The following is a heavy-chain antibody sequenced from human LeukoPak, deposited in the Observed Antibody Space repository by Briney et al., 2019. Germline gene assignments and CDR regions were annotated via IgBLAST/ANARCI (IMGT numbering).Heavy chain of an antibody. V-gene: IGHV3-23*01. Sequence: GGSLRLSCAASGFTFSSYAMSWVRQAPGKGLEWVSAISGSGGSTYYADSVKGRFTISRDNSKNTLYLQMNSLRAEDTAVYYCTSGLIVVVPAAEKTPFGLDYWGQGTLVTVSS. CDR2: ISGSGGST. CDR3: TSGLIVVVPAAEKTPFGLDY. J-gene: IGHJ4*02. D-gene: IGHD2-2*01. CDR1: GFTFSSYA.